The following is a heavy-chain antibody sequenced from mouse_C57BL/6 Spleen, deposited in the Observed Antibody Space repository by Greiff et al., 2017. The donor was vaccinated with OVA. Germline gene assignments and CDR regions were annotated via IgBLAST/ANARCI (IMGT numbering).Heavy chain of an antibody. CDR1: GFNIKDYY. CDR3: TELGLGYFGY. J-gene: IGHJ2*01. Sequence: EVQLVESGAELAKPGASVKLSCTASGFNIKDYYMHWVKQRTEQGLEWIGRIDPVDGETKYAPKFQGKATITADTSSNTVYLQLSSLTSEDTAVYYCTELGLGYFGYWGQGTTLTVSS. D-gene: IGHD4-1*01. V-gene: IGHV14-2*01. CDR2: IDPVDGET.